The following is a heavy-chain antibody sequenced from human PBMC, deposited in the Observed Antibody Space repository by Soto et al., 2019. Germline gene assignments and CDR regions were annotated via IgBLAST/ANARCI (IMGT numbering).Heavy chain of an antibody. J-gene: IGHJ4*02. Sequence: QVQLVQSGAEVKKPGASVKVSCKASGYTFSTYYMHWVRQAPGQGYEWMGIINPSGGSTTYAQKFQGRVTMTRDTSTTTVYMELSSLKSEDTAVYYCARYDYNGYYVDYWGQGTLVTVSS. D-gene: IGHD4-4*01. CDR1: GYTFSTYY. CDR2: INPSGGST. CDR3: ARYDYNGYYVDY. V-gene: IGHV1-46*01.